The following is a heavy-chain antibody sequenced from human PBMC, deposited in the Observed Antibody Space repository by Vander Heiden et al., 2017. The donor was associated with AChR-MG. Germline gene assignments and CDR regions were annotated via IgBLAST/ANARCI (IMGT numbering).Heavy chain of an antibody. V-gene: IGHV3-48*03. CDR1: GFTSSSYE. CDR2: ISSSASTI. J-gene: IGHJ3*02. D-gene: IGHD6-13*01. Sequence: EVQLVESGGGLVQPGGSLRLSCAASGFTSSSYEMNWVRQAPGKGLECVSYISSSASTIYYAESVKGRFTISRDNTKNSLYLQMNSLRAEDTAVYYCAREPSSSWYAFDIWGQGTMVTVSS. CDR3: AREPSSSWYAFDI.